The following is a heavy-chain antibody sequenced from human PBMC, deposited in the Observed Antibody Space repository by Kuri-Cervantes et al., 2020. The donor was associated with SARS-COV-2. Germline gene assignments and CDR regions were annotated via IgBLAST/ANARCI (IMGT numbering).Heavy chain of an antibody. J-gene: IGHJ3*02. CDR3: ARDRTRLRFLEWLLPIDAFDI. V-gene: IGHV3-48*03. CDR1: GFTFSSYE. CDR2: ITTSGSAV. Sequence: GESLKISCAASGFTFSSYEMNWVRQAPGKGLEWVSWITTSGSAVYYADSVKGRFTISRDNAKNSLYLQMNSLRAEDTAVYYCARDRTRLRFLEWLLPIDAFDIWGQGTMVTVSS. D-gene: IGHD3-3*01.